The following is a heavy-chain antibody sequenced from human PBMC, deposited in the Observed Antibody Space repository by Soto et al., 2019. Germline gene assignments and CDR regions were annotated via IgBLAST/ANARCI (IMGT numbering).Heavy chain of an antibody. CDR1: GLTVSSSY. V-gene: IGHV3-66*01. CDR2: IYSGGGT. J-gene: IGHJ6*02. D-gene: IGHD6-19*01. CDR3: ARDQAHSMAVAGPLYYYYAMDV. Sequence: GGSLRLSCVASGLTVSSSYMSWVRQAPGKGLEWVSVIYSGGGTYYADSVKGRFTISRDNSKNTLYLQMNSLGAEDTAVYYCARDQAHSMAVAGPLYYYYAMDVWGQGTTVTVSS.